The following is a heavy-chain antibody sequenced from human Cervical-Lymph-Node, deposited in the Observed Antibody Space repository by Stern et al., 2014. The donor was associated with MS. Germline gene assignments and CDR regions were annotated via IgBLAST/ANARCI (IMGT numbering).Heavy chain of an antibody. Sequence: EVQLVQSGAEVKKPGESLRISCKGSGYGFTDYWIGWVRQVPGRGLEWMGTIYPGDSDTRYSPSFQGPVTISADQYITTAYPQWRSLKASDTAIYYCARKTGGFDRWGQGTLVTVSS. CDR2: IYPGDSDT. CDR1: GYGFTDYW. V-gene: IGHV5-51*03. J-gene: IGHJ4*02. CDR3: ARKTGGFDR. D-gene: IGHD3-10*01.